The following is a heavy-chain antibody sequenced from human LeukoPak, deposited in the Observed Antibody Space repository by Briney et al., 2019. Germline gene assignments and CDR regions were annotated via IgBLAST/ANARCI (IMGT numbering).Heavy chain of an antibody. V-gene: IGHV4-39*02. CDR3: ARRYCTNGVCYHDRGAFDI. J-gene: IGHJ3*02. CDR1: GGSISSSTFY. Sequence: ASETLSLTCTVSGGSISSSTFYWGWIRQPPGKGLEWIGSIFSGGSTYYNPSLKSRVTISVDTSKNHFSLKLSSVTAADTAVYYCARRYCTNGVCYHDRGAFDIWGQGTMVTVSS. CDR2: IFSGGST. D-gene: IGHD2-8*01.